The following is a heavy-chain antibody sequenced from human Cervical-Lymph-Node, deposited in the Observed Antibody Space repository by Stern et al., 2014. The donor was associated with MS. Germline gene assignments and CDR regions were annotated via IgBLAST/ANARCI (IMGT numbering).Heavy chain of an antibody. CDR1: GGSFSSYA. CDR3: ARDNRRSDTTGSYAFDI. D-gene: IGHD2-8*02. J-gene: IGHJ3*02. V-gene: IGHV1-69*01. CDR2: IIPILGTA. Sequence: VQLVQSGAEVKKPGSSVKVSCKASGGSFSSYAINWVRLGPGQGLEWMGGIIPILGTANYAQKFQGRVTIADDPFTSTVYMELSSLTSEDTAVYYCARDNRRSDTTGSYAFDIWGQGTVVTVSS.